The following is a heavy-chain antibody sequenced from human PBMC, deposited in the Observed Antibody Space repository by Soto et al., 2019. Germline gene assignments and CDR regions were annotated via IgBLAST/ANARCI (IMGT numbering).Heavy chain of an antibody. J-gene: IGHJ4*02. V-gene: IGHV1-46*01. CDR1: GYTFTSSY. Sequence: QVQLVQSGAEVKKPGASVKVSCKASGYTFTSSYIHWVRQAPGQGLEWMAIIKPLGGSTNYAQQFQGRVTVTMDTSASTVYMELSSLRSEDTAVYYCGRGLFTGDYWGQGTLVTVSS. D-gene: IGHD3-16*01. CDR2: IKPLGGST. CDR3: GRGLFTGDY.